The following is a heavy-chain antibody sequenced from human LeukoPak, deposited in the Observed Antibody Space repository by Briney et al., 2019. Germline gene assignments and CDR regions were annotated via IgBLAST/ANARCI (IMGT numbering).Heavy chain of an antibody. Sequence: GGSLRLSCAASGFTFSSYEMNWVRQAPGKGLEWVSAISGSGGSTYYADSVKGRVTISRDNSKSTLYLQVNSLRVEDTAVYYCAKDRLGAMMYFDFWGQGTLVTVSS. CDR1: GFTFSSYE. D-gene: IGHD1-26*01. J-gene: IGHJ4*02. CDR3: AKDRLGAMMYFDF. CDR2: ISGSGGST. V-gene: IGHV3-23*01.